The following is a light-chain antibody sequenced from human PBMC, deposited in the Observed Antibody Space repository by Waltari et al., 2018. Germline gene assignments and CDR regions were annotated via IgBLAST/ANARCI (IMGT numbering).Light chain of an antibody. J-gene: IGKJ4*01. CDR1: PAISNS. Sequence: DIQITQSPSSLSASVGDRVTITCQASPAISNSLNWYQQKPGKAPKVLLYDAANLESGVPSRFSGSGFGTDFTFTISSLQPEVLATYFCQQYHNLPATFGGGTKVESK. CDR3: QQYHNLPAT. CDR2: DAA. V-gene: IGKV1-33*01.